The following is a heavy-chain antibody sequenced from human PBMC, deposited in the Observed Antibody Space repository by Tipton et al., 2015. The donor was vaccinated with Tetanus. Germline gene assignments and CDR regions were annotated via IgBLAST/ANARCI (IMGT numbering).Heavy chain of an antibody. CDR1: GITFNNYA. Sequence: SLRLSCTASGITFNNYAMNWVRQAPGKGLEWVSGISGSGISTYYADSVRGRFTISRDHSKITLYLQMNSLRADDTAVYYCATYSGTAALYGVDVWGQGTTVTVSS. CDR3: ATYSGTAALYGVDV. D-gene: IGHD6-13*01. J-gene: IGHJ6*02. CDR2: ISGSGIST. V-gene: IGHV3-23*01.